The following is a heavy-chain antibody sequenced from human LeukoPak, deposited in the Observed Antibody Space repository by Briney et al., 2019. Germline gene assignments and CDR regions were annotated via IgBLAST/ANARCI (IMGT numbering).Heavy chain of an antibody. Sequence: GRSLRLSCAASGFTFSSYGMHWVRQAPGKGLEWVAVISYDGSNKYYADSVKGRFTTSRDNSKNTLYLQMNSLRAEDTAVYYCAKDGSYYGSIDYWGQGTLVTVSS. J-gene: IGHJ4*02. CDR2: ISYDGSNK. D-gene: IGHD3-10*01. V-gene: IGHV3-30*18. CDR1: GFTFSSYG. CDR3: AKDGSYYGSIDY.